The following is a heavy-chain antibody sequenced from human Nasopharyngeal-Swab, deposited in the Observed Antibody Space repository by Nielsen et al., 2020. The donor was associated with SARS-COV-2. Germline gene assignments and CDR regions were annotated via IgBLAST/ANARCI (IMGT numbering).Heavy chain of an antibody. V-gene: IGHV3-30*18. D-gene: IGHD1-26*01. J-gene: IGHJ6*02. CDR3: AKRPYSGSYYGYYYYGMDV. CDR2: ISYDGSNK. CDR1: GFTFSSYG. Sequence: GESLKISCAASGFTFSSYGMHWVRQAPGKGLEWVAVISYDGSNKYYADSVKGRFTISRDNSKNTLYLKMNSLRAEDTAVYYCAKRPYSGSYYGYYYYGMDVWGQGTTVTVSS.